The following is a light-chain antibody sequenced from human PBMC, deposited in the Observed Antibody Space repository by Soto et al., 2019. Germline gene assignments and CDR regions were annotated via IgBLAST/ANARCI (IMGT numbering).Light chain of an antibody. V-gene: IGKV1-27*01. CDR2: AAS. Sequence: DIQMTQSPPSLSVSVGDRVTITCRASQDIRNFVAWYQQKPGKAPKLLIYAASTLQSGVPSRFSGSGSGTDFTLTINSLQPEDVATYSCQKYSSVPVFGPGTKVEIK. J-gene: IGKJ3*01. CDR3: QKYSSVPV. CDR1: QDIRNF.